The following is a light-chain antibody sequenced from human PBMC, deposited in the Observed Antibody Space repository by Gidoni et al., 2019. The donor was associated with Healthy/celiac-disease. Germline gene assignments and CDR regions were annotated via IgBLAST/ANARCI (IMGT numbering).Light chain of an antibody. CDR2: YDS. V-gene: IGLV3-21*04. CDR1: NIGSKS. Sequence: SYVLTQPPPVPVAPGKTARITCGGNNIGSKSVHWYQQKPGQAPVLVIYYDSDRPSGIPERFSGSNSGNTATLTISRVEAGDEADYYCQVWDSSSDHLSVFGTGTKVTVL. CDR3: QVWDSSSDHLSV. J-gene: IGLJ1*01.